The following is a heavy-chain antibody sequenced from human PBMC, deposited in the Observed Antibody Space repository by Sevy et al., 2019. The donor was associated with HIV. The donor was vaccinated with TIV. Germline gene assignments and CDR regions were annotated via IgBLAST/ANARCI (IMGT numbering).Heavy chain of an antibody. CDR1: GYTFTSYG. CDR2: ISAYNGNT. J-gene: IGHJ4*02. Sequence: ASVNVSCKASGYTFTSYGISWVRQAPGQGLEWMGWISAYNGNTNYAQKLQGRVTMTTDTSTSTAYMELRSLRSDDTAVYYCAREISSGWTTVFDYWGQGTLVTVSS. CDR3: AREISSGWTTVFDY. V-gene: IGHV1-18*04. D-gene: IGHD6-19*01.